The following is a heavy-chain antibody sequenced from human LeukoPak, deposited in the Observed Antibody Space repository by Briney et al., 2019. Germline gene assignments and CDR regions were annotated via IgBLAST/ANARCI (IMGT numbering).Heavy chain of an antibody. Sequence: SVNVSCKASGGTFSSYAISWVRQAPGQGLEWMGGIIPIFGTANYAQKFQGRVTITADESTSTAYMELSSLRSEDTAVYYCARVVTIFGVVTDAFDIWGQGTMVTVSS. CDR2: IIPIFGTA. D-gene: IGHD3-3*01. J-gene: IGHJ3*02. V-gene: IGHV1-69*13. CDR1: GGTFSSYA. CDR3: ARVVTIFGVVTDAFDI.